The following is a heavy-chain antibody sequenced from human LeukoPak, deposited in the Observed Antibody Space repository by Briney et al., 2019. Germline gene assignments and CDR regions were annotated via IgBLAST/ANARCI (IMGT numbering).Heavy chain of an antibody. J-gene: IGHJ3*02. V-gene: IGHV6-1*01. CDR1: GDSVSINSVA. CDR2: TYYRSKWYN. D-gene: IGHD1-14*01. CDR3: ARKMTGGAFDI. Sequence: SQTLSLTFAISGDSVSINSVAWNWIRRSPSRGFEWLGRTYYRSKWYNDYAVSVKSRITINPDTSKNQFSLQLNSVTPEDTAMYYCARKMTGGAFDIWGQGTMVTVSS.